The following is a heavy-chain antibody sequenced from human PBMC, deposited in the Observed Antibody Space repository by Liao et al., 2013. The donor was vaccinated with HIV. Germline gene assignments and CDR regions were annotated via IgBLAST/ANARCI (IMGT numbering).Heavy chain of an antibody. J-gene: IGHJ5*02. Sequence: QKQLQESGPGLVKPSETLSLTCTVSGTVFGDSISSYYWSWIRQPAGKGLEWIGRIYSSGSTNYNPSLKSRVTMSVDTSKNQFSLKLTSVTAADTAVYYCARERVRNWFDPWGQGALVTVSS. CDR1: GTVFGDSISSYY. CDR2: IYSSGST. D-gene: IGHD1-14*01. CDR3: ARERVRNWFDP. V-gene: IGHV4-4*07.